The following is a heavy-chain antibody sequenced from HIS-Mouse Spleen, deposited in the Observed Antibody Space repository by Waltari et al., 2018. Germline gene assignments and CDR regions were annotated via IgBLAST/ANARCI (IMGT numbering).Heavy chain of an antibody. CDR1: GFSLSTSGMC. CDR3: ARIAEGYTSGWYAFDY. CDR2: IDWDDDK. J-gene: IGHJ4*02. V-gene: IGHV2-70*15. Sequence: QVTLRESGPALVKPTQTLTLTCTFSGFSLSTSGMCVSWIRQPPGKALEWLARIDWDDDKYYSTSLKTRLTISRDTSKIQVVLTMTNMDPLDTATYYCARIAEGYTSGWYAFDYWGQGTLVTVSS. D-gene: IGHD6-19*01.